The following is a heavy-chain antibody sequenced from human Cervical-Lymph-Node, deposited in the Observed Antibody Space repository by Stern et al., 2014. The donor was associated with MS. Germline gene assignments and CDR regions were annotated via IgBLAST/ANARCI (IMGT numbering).Heavy chain of an antibody. CDR1: GLTFDDYA. J-gene: IGHJ3*02. V-gene: IGHV3-9*01. D-gene: IGHD6-13*01. CDR2: ISWNSDNI. Sequence: VQLVESGGGLVQPGRSLRLSCAVSGLTFDDYAMHWVRQAPGKGLEWVSGISWNSDNIGYAESVKGRFTISRDNVKNSLYLQMKTLRPEDTAFYYCAKDGSSSLTGGAFDIWGQGTMVTVSS. CDR3: AKDGSSSLTGGAFDI.